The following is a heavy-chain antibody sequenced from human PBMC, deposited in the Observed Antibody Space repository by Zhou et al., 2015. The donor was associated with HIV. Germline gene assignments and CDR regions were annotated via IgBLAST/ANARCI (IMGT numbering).Heavy chain of an antibody. D-gene: IGHD3-22*01. Sequence: QVQLVQSGAEVKKPGASVKVSCRATGGTFSGSDISWVRQAPGQGLEWMGSITPMFETETYAEKFRARLTITVDKSTRVAYMELSSLTSEDAALYFCARSSVNHDNAFDLWGQGTKVIVSS. CDR1: GGTFSGSD. CDR2: ITPMFETE. V-gene: IGHV1-69*06. J-gene: IGHJ3*01. CDR3: ARSSVNHDNAFDL.